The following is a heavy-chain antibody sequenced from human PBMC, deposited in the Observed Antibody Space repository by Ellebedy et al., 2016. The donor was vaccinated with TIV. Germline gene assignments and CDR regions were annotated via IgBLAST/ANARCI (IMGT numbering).Heavy chain of an antibody. CDR1: GGSVINNNW. D-gene: IGHD3-3*01. CDR2: IYDSGDT. J-gene: IGHJ3*02. V-gene: IGHV4-4*02. CDR3: ARESTIFGVSALDI. Sequence: SETLSLTCTVSGGSVINNNWWHWVRQSPGKGLEWIGEIYDSGDTYYNPSLQSRVTIKTDRSSNQFSLKLSSVTAADTAVYFCARESTIFGVSALDIWGQGTMVTVSS.